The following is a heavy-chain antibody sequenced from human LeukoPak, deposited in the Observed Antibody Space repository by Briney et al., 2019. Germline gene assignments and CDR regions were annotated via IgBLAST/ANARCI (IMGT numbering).Heavy chain of an antibody. CDR1: GFAFSSYV. CDR3: AAGDTLEF. Sequence: PGGSLRLSCAASGFAFSSYVMTWVRQAPGKGLEGVANIKKDGSGESYGDSVKGRFTISRDNAESSLYLQMNNLRAEDTAVYFCAAGDTLEFWGQGTLVTVSS. D-gene: IGHD2-21*01. V-gene: IGHV3-7*03. CDR2: IKKDGSGE. J-gene: IGHJ4*02.